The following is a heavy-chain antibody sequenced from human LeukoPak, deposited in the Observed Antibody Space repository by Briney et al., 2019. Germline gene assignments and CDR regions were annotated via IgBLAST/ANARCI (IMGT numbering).Heavy chain of an antibody. J-gene: IGHJ3*02. V-gene: IGHV3-48*03. CDR1: GFTFSSYE. Sequence: GGSLRLSCAASGFTFSSYEMNWVRQAPGKGLEWVSYISSSGSTIYYADSVKGRFTISRDNAKNSLYLQMNSLRAEDTAVYYCAREGYDYGAFVIWGQGTMVTVSS. CDR2: ISSSGSTI. CDR3: AREGYDYGAFVI. D-gene: IGHD3-22*01.